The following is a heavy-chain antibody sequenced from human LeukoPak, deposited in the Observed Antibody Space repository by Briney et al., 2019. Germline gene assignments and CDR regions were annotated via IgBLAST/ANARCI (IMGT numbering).Heavy chain of an antibody. CDR1: GYTFTSYA. CDR2: ISAYNGNT. J-gene: IGHJ4*02. V-gene: IGHV1-18*01. CDR3: ASILPYGSGSYGMNY. D-gene: IGHD3-10*01. Sequence: ASVKVSCKASGYTFTSYAMNWVRQAPGQGLEWMGWISAYNGNTNYAQKLQGRVTMTTDTSTSTAYMELRSLRSDDTAVYYCASILPYGSGSYGMNYWGQGTLVTVSS.